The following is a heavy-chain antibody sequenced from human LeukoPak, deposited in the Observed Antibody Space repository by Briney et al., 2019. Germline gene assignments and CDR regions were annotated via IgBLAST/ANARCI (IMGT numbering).Heavy chain of an antibody. CDR2: IETKTDGGTS. V-gene: IGHV3-15*04. Sequence: GRSLRLSCAASGFASSAAWITWARQAPGPGLDWVGGIETKTDGGTSAYAGPVKGRLPISRDDSKNTLYLQMNSLKIEDTGVYYCTSRYYDTSDNTWDIWGQGTMVTVSS. CDR3: TSRYYDTSDNTWDI. CDR1: GFASSAAW. D-gene: IGHD3-22*01. J-gene: IGHJ3*02.